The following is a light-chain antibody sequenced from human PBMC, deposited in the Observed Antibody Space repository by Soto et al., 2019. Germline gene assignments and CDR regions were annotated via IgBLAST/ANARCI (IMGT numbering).Light chain of an antibody. CDR3: CSYADLDAFL. J-gene: IGLJ1*01. V-gene: IGLV2-11*01. Sequence: QSVLTQPRSVSGSPGQSVTISCTGTSGDVGAYNYISWYQQHPGKAPKFLIYDVNKRPSGVPDRFFGSKSGNTASLTISRQQADDEDDYYGCSYADLDAFLFGPGTKLTVL. CDR1: SGDVGAYNY. CDR2: DVN.